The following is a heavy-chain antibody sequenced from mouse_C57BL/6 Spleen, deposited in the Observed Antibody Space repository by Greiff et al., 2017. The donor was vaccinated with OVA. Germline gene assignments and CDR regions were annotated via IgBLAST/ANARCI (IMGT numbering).Heavy chain of an antibody. CDR3: ARKTTVRYFDV. CDR2: INPNNGGT. CDR1: GYTFTDYY. D-gene: IGHD1-1*01. J-gene: IGHJ1*03. Sequence: EVQLQQSGPELVKPGASVKISCKASGYTFTDYYMNWVKQSHGKSLEWIGDINPNNGGTSYNQKFKGKANLTVDTSSSTAYMERRSLTSEDSAVYYCARKTTVRYFDVWGTGTTVTVSS. V-gene: IGHV1-26*01.